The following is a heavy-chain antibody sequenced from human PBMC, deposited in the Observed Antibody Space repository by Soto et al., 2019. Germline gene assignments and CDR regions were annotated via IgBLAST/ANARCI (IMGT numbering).Heavy chain of an antibody. D-gene: IGHD3-10*01. V-gene: IGHV3-21*01. Sequence: GGSLRLSCAASGFTFSSYSMNWVRQAPGKGLEWVSSISSSSSYIYYADSVKGRFTISRDNAKNSLYLQMNSLRAEDTAVYYCARGPGTRFGELSKSSYYYYYMDVWGKGTTVTVSS. CDR1: GFTFSSYS. CDR3: ARGPGTRFGELSKSSYYYYYMDV. J-gene: IGHJ6*03. CDR2: ISSSSSYI.